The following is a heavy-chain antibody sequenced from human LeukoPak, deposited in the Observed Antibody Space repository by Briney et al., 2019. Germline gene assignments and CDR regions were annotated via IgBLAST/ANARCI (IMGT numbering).Heavy chain of an antibody. J-gene: IGHJ4*02. CDR1: GFTFSTYA. CDR2: ISGSGGSI. V-gene: IGHV3-23*01. D-gene: IGHD2-15*01. Sequence: GGSLRLSCAASGFTFSTYAMTWVRQAPGKGLKWVSAISGSGGSIYYADSVKGRITISRDNSKNTLYLQMNSLRAEDTAVYYCAKGVGYCSGGSCQQFDYWGQGTLVTVSS. CDR3: AKGVGYCSGGSCQQFDY.